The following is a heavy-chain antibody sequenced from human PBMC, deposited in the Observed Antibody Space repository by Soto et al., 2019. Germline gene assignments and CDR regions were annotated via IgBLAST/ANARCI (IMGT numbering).Heavy chain of an antibody. CDR3: ATRTQLRRHCDGLAV. D-gene: IGHD1-26*01. CDR2: ISYSGTT. CDR1: GDSISSNNNY. J-gene: IGHJ6*02. Sequence: SETLSLTCTVSGDSISSNNNYWSWIRQPPGEGLEWIGFISYSGTTSYSPSLKSRVAISLDTSKNQFSLKLGSVTAADTAVYYCATRTQLRRHCDGLAVWGQGTTVTVSS. V-gene: IGHV4-30-4*01.